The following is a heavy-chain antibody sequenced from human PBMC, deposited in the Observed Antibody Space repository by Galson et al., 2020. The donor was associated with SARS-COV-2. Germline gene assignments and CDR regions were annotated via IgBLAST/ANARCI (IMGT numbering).Heavy chain of an antibody. J-gene: IGHJ4*02. CDR1: GFNFKNYA. CDR3: AKEVAEVGRPLFDC. V-gene: IGHV3-23*01. Sequence: GGSLRLSCAASGFNFKNYAMSWVRQAPGKGLEWVSGIHGDTTHTYYADSVKGRFTISRDNSKNMLFLQMDSLTAEDTAVYYCAKEVAEVGRPLFDCWGQGRLVAVSS. D-gene: IGHD5-12*01. CDR2: IHGDTTHT.